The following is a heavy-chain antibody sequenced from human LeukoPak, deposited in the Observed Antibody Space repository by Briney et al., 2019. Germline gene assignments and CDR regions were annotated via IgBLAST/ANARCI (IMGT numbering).Heavy chain of an antibody. Sequence: GGSLRLSCAASGFTVSSNYMSWVRQAPGKGLEWVSVIYSGGSTYYADSVKGRFTISRDNSKNTLYLQMNSLRAEDTAVYYCARGEVDKEMATIFFDYWGQGTLVTVSS. D-gene: IGHD5-24*01. V-gene: IGHV3-66*01. J-gene: IGHJ4*02. CDR3: ARGEVDKEMATIFFDY. CDR2: IYSGGST. CDR1: GFTVSSNY.